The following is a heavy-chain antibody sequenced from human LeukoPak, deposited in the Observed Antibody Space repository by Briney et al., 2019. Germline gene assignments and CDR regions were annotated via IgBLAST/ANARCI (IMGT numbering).Heavy chain of an antibody. CDR3: TTEGADIVVVPAAPPLIAALPGYYYMDV. CDR2: IKSKTDGGTT. Sequence: GGSLRLSCAASGFTFSNAWMSWVRQAPGKGPEWVGRIKSKTDGGTTDYAAPVKGRFTISRDDSKNTLYLQMNSLKTEDTAVYYCTTEGADIVVVPAAPPLIAALPGYYYMDVWGKGTTVTVSS. J-gene: IGHJ6*03. CDR1: GFTFSNAW. V-gene: IGHV3-15*01. D-gene: IGHD2-2*01.